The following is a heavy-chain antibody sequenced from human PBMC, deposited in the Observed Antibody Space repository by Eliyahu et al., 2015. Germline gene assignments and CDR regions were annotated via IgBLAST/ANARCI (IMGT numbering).Heavy chain of an antibody. CDR3: ARDGRSQFDPFFDF. D-gene: IGHD1-26*01. CDR2: IYYSGTT. CDR1: GXSXTSRDXY. V-gene: IGHV4-39*06. Sequence: RLQLQESGPGLVKPSETLSLTXTVXGXSXTSRDXYXXWXXXPPGKGLEWIGSIYYSGTTYYNPSLNRRATISIDTSKGQFSLSLSSVTAADTAMYYCARDGRSQFDPFFDFWGQGVFVSVSP. J-gene: IGHJ4*02.